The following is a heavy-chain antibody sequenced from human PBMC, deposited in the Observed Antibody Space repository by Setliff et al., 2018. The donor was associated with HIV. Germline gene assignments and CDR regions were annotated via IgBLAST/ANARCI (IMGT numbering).Heavy chain of an antibody. V-gene: IGHV4-59*11. CDR2: IYYSGST. D-gene: IGHD3-3*01. Sequence: SETLSLTCTVSGGSISSLYWSWIRQPPGKGLEWIGYIYYSGSTNYNPSLKSRVTISEDTSKNQFSLKLNSVTAADTAVYYCATLPQGYDYFDYWGQGTLVTVSS. J-gene: IGHJ4*02. CDR1: GGSISSLY. CDR3: ATLPQGYDYFDY.